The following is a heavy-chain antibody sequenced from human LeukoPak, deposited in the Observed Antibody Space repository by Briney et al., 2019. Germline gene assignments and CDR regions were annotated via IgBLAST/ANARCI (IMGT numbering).Heavy chain of an antibody. V-gene: IGHV3-9*03. CDR2: ISWNSGSI. Sequence: SGGSLRLSCAASGFTFDDYAMHWVRQAPGKGLEWVSGISWNSGSIGYADSVKGRFTISRDNAKNSLYLQMNSLRAEDMALYYCAKGRGYDSAVDAFDIWGQGTMVTVSS. D-gene: IGHD5-12*01. CDR1: GFTFDDYA. CDR3: AKGRGYDSAVDAFDI. J-gene: IGHJ3*02.